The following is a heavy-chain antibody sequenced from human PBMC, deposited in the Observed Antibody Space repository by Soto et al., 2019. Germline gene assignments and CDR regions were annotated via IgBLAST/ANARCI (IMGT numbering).Heavy chain of an antibody. Sequence: SVNVSCKPSGGTLSSYSISWVRQAPGQGLEWMGGIIPIFGTANYAQKFQGRVTITADESTSTAYMELSSLRSEDTAVYYCARAGGLNWFDPWGQGTLVTVSS. CDR1: GGTLSSYS. J-gene: IGHJ5*02. CDR3: ARAGGLNWFDP. D-gene: IGHD3-16*01. V-gene: IGHV1-69*13. CDR2: IIPIFGTA.